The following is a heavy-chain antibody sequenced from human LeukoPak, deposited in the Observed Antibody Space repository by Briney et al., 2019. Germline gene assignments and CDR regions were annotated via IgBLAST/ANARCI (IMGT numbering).Heavy chain of an antibody. D-gene: IGHD2-15*01. J-gene: IGHJ4*02. Sequence: KSSETLSLTCTVSGGSISSSSYYWGWIRQPPGKGLEWIGSIYYSGSTYYNPSLKSRVTISIDTSKNLFSLNLRSVTAADTAVYYCARVPKISTILYYFDYWGQGALVTVSS. CDR1: GGSISSSSYY. CDR3: ARVPKISTILYYFDY. CDR2: IYYSGST. V-gene: IGHV4-39*07.